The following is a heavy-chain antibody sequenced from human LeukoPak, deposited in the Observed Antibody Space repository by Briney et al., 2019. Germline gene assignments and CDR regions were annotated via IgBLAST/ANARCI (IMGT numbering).Heavy chain of an antibody. V-gene: IGHV1-2*02. D-gene: IGHD1-26*01. J-gene: IGHJ4*02. Sequence: ASVKVSCKTSGHTFTGYYMHWVRQAPGQGLEWMGWINPNSGDTDYAQKFQGRVTMTRDTSVGTGYTELTSLRSDDTAVYYCASVRMGATPFDYWGQGTLVTVSS. CDR1: GHTFTGYY. CDR2: INPNSGDT. CDR3: ASVRMGATPFDY.